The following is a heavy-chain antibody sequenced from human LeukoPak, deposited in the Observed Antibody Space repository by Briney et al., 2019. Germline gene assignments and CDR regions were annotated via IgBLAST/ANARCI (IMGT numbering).Heavy chain of an antibody. Sequence: SESLSLTCAVYGGSFSGYYWSWIRQPPGKGLEWIGEINHRRSTNYNPSLKSRVTMSVDTSKNQFSLNLSSVTAADTAVYYCARGQFWSGYSIWGQGTLVTVSS. CDR2: INHRRST. V-gene: IGHV4-34*01. CDR3: ARGQFWSGYSI. J-gene: IGHJ4*02. D-gene: IGHD3-3*02. CDR1: GGSFSGYY.